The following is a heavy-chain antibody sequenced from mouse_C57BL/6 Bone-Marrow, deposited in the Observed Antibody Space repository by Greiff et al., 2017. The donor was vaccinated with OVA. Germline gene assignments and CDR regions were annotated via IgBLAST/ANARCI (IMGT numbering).Heavy chain of an antibody. CDR3: ARCRDYGSSYYAMDY. J-gene: IGHJ4*01. CDR2: INPDSSTI. D-gene: IGHD1-1*01. Sequence: AASGVDFSRYWMSWVRRAPGKGLEWIGEINPDSSTINYAPSLKDKFIISRDNAKNTLYLQMSKVRSEDTALYYCARCRDYGSSYYAMDYWGQGTSVTVSS. CDR1: GVDFSRYW. V-gene: IGHV4-1*01.